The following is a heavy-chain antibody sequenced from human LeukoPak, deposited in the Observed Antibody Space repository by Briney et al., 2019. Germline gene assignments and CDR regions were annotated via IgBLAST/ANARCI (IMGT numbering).Heavy chain of an antibody. CDR3: ARSGGPGTYHQLRYNWFDP. CDR1: GFTLSDYH. D-gene: IGHD3-10*01. V-gene: IGHV3-21*01. CDR2: ITTISHYI. J-gene: IGHJ5*02. Sequence: NPGGSLRPSCAASGFTLSDYHMNWVRQAPGKGLEWLSSITTISHYIYYAGAVRGRFTISRDNAKNSLYLQMNSLRGEDTAVYYCARSGGPGTYHQLRYNWFDPWGQGTLVTVSS.